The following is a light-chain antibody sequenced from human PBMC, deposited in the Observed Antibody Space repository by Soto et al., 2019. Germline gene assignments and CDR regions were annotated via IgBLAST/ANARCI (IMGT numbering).Light chain of an antibody. J-gene: IGKJ2*01. Sequence: EIVLPHSPATLSVSPGERATLSCRASQSVGSNLARYQQRPGQPPRLLIYDASTRATDIPARFSGGGSGTEFTLTISSLQSEDFAVYYCQQYNNWPYTFGQGTKLQIK. CDR3: QQYNNWPYT. V-gene: IGKV3-15*01. CDR1: QSVGSN. CDR2: DAS.